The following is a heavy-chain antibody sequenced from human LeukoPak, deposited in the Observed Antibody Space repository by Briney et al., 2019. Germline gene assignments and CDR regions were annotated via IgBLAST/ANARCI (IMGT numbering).Heavy chain of an antibody. D-gene: IGHD3-10*01. J-gene: IGHJ4*02. CDR3: AGGLWFGEYYFDY. CDR2: IYHSGST. Sequence: PSETLSLTCTVSGGSFSSYYWSWIRQPPGKGLEWIGEIYHSGSTNYNPSLKSRVTISVDKSKNQFSLKLSSVTAADTAVYYCAGGLWFGEYYFDYWGQGTLVTVSS. CDR1: GGSFSSYY. V-gene: IGHV4-59*12.